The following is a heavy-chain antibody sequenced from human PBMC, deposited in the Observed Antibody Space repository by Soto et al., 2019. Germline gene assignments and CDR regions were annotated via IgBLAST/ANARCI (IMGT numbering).Heavy chain of an antibody. J-gene: IGHJ5*01. V-gene: IGHV6-1*01. CDR3: ARLIGDSWLDS. Sequence: QVQLQQSGPRLVKPSQTLSLTCAISGDSVSTNSAPWDWIRQSPSRGLEWLGRTYYRSKWYNDYAVSVKGRITINPDTSNNQLSLQLDSVTPDDTAVYYCARLIGDSWLDSWGQGTLVTVSS. CDR2: TYYRSKWYN. D-gene: IGHD2-8*01. CDR1: GDSVSTNSAP.